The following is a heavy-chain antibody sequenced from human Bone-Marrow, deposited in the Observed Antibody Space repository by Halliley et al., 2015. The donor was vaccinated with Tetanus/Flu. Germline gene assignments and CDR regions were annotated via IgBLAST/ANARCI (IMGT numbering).Heavy chain of an antibody. CDR3: ARQVFYSIDY. V-gene: IGHV4-4*02. D-gene: IGHD2-15*01. Sequence: GGEGVGKGELGGGANYNPPLNGRASISVDSPKTQFPLHLKSVTAADTAVYYCARQVFYSIDYWGQGTLVTVSS. J-gene: IGHJ4*02. CDR2: GELGGGA.